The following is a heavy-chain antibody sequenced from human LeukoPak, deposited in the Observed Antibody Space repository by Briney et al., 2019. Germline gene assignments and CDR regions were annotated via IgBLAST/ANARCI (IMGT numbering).Heavy chain of an antibody. V-gene: IGHV1-69*05. CDR1: GGTFSSYA. D-gene: IGHD5-12*01. CDR3: ARDRGVNSGYDYWVPFDP. J-gene: IGHJ5*02. Sequence: GASVKVSCKASGGTFSSYAISWVRQAPGQGLEWMGGIIPIFGTANYAQKFQGRVTITTDESTSTAYMELNNLRSDDTAVYYCARDRGVNSGYDYWVPFDPWGQGTLVTVSS. CDR2: IIPIFGTA.